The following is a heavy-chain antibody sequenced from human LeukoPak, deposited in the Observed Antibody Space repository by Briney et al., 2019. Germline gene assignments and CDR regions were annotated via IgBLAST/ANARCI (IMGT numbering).Heavy chain of an antibody. CDR3: ARGQDDYVWGSYRYIPGDY. CDR1: GFTFSSYS. Sequence: GGSLRLSCAASGFTFSSYSMNWVRQAPGKGLEWVSSISSSSSYIYYADSVKGRFTISRDNAKNSLYLQMNSLRAEDTAVYYCARGQDDYVWGSYRYIPGDYWGQGTLVTVSS. V-gene: IGHV3-21*01. CDR2: ISSSSSYI. J-gene: IGHJ4*02. D-gene: IGHD3-16*02.